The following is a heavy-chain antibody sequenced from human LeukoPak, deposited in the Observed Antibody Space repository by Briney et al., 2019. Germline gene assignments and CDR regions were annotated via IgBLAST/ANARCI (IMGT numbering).Heavy chain of an antibody. J-gene: IGHJ4*02. D-gene: IGHD1-14*01. CDR2: LYSDGNT. Sequence: GGSLRLSCAASGFTVITNDMTCVRQAPGEGVEWVSVLYSDGNTKYADSVQGRFTISRDNSKNTLYLEMNSLSPDDTAVYYCARGVEPLAANTLAYWGQGTLVTVSS. CDR3: ARGVEPLAANTLAY. V-gene: IGHV3-53*01. CDR1: GFTVITND.